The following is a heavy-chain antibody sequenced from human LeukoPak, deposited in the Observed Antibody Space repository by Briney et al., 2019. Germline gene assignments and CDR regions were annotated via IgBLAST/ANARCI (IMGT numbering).Heavy chain of an antibody. J-gene: IGHJ4*02. CDR2: ISSSRSYI. D-gene: IGHD6-6*01. Sequence: GSLRLSCAASGFTFSSYSMNWVCQAPGKGLEWVSSISSSRSYIYYADSVKGRFTISRDNANNSLYLQMNSLRADDTAVYYCARELAVEYSSSQYFDYWGQGTLVTVSS. CDR3: ARELAVEYSSSQYFDY. V-gene: IGHV3-21*01. CDR1: GFTFSSYS.